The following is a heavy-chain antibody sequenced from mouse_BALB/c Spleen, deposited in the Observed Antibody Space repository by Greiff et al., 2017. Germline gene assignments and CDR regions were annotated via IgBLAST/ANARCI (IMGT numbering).Heavy chain of an antibody. J-gene: IGHJ3*01. Sequence: EVQLVESGGGLVKPGGSLKLSCAASGFTFSSYAMSWVRQTPEKRLEWVASISSGGSTYYPDSVKGRFTISRDNARNILYLQMSSLRSEDTAMYYCARGRGLPAWFAYWGQGTLVTVSA. CDR3: ARGRGLPAWFAY. V-gene: IGHV5-6-5*01. CDR2: ISSGGST. CDR1: GFTFSSYA. D-gene: IGHD2-4*01.